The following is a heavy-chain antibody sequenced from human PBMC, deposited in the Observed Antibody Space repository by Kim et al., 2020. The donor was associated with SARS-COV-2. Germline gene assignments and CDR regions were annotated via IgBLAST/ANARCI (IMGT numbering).Heavy chain of an antibody. Sequence: SETLSLTCTVSGGSISSSSYYWGWIRQPPGKGLEWIGSIYYSGSTYYNPSLKSRVTISVDTSKNQFSLKLSSVTAADTAVYYCARHGNPRKGERVVVITSDMVYYGMDVWGQGTTVTVSS. CDR3: ARHGNPRKGERVVVITSDMVYYGMDV. D-gene: IGHD3-22*01. J-gene: IGHJ6*02. CDR2: IYYSGST. V-gene: IGHV4-39*01. CDR1: GGSISSSSYY.